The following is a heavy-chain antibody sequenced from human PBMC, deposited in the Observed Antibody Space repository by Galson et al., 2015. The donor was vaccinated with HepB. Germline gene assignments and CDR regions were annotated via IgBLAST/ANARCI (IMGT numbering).Heavy chain of an antibody. CDR1: GYTFTSYY. Sequence: SVKVSCKASGYTFTSYYMHWVRQAPGQGLEWMGIINPSGGSTSYAQKFQGRVTMTRDTSTSTVYMELSSLRSEDTAVYYCARDWRTTVTTPNWFDPWGQGTLVTVSS. V-gene: IGHV1-46*01. CDR3: ARDWRTTVTTPNWFDP. D-gene: IGHD4-17*01. J-gene: IGHJ5*02. CDR2: INPSGGST.